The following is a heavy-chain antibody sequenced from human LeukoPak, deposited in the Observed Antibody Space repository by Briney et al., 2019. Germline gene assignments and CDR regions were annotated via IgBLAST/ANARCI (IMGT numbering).Heavy chain of an antibody. J-gene: IGHJ6*02. CDR3: ARETGPWLGRDYYYGMDV. CDR1: GFTVSSNY. V-gene: IGHV3-53*01. Sequence: PGGSLRLSCAASGFTVSSNYMSWVRQAPGKGLEWVSVIYSGGSTYYADSVKGRFTISRDNSKNTLYLQMNSLRAEDTAVYYRARETGPWLGRDYYYGMDVWGQGTTVTVSS. CDR2: IYSGGST. D-gene: IGHD6-19*01.